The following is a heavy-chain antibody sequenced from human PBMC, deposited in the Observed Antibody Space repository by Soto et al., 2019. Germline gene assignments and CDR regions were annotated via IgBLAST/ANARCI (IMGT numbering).Heavy chain of an antibody. Sequence: PSETLSLTCTVSGGSISSGGYYWSWIRQHPGKGLEWIGYIYYSGSTYYNPSLKGRVTTSVDTSKNHFSLNLTSVTAADTAVYYCARLVISAYDFWNEYLSDYSGQATLVTVSS. CDR2: IYYSGST. V-gene: IGHV4-31*03. CDR1: GGSISSGGYY. CDR3: ARLVISAYDFWNEYLSDY. D-gene: IGHD3-3*01. J-gene: IGHJ4*02.